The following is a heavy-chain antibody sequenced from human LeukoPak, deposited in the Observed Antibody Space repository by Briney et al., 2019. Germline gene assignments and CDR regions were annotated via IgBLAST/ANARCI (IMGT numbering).Heavy chain of an antibody. D-gene: IGHD5-18*01. CDR3: AKGISYYYYYMDV. V-gene: IGHV3-23*01. J-gene: IGHJ6*03. CDR2: ISGSGGST. CDR1: GFTFSSYA. Sequence: GGSLRLSCAAFGFTFSSYAMSWVRQAPGKGLEWVSTISGSGGSTYYADPVKGRFTISRGNSKNTLYLQMNSLRAEDTAVYYCAKGISYYYYYMDVWGKGTTVTVSS.